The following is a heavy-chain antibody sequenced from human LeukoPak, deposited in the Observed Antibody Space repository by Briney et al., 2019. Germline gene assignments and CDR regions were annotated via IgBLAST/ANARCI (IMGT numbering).Heavy chain of an antibody. D-gene: IGHD4-17*01. CDR3: ARGPDYGDRLAYFDY. J-gene: IGHJ4*02. CDR1: RFTFTRHW. CDR2: VKKDGNQ. V-gene: IGHV3-7*01. Sequence: PRGSLRLSCAASRFTFTRHWMGWVRQAPGKWLEWVASVKKDGNQYSVNSVKGRLIISRDNDRNSLCIQRSSLRVEDTAIYFCARGPDYGDRLAYFDYWGQGTLVTVSS.